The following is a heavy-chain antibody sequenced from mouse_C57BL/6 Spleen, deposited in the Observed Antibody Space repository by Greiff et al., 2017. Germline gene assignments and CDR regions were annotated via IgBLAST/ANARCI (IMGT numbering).Heavy chain of an antibody. Sequence: VQLQQSGTVLARPGASVKMSCKTSGYTFTSYWMHWVKQRPGQGLEWIGAIYPGNSDTSYNQKFKGKAKLTAVTSASTAYMELSSLTNEDSAVYYCIGGGYDDYAMDYWGQGTSVTVSS. CDR2: IYPGNSDT. CDR1: GYTFTSYW. V-gene: IGHV1-5*01. CDR3: IGGGYDDYAMDY. J-gene: IGHJ4*01. D-gene: IGHD2-2*01.